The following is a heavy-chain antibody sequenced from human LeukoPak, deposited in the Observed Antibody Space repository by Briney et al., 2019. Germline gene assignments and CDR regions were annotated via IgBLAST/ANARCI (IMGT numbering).Heavy chain of an antibody. D-gene: IGHD2-2*01. Sequence: SETLSLTCTVSGYSISSGYYWGWIRQPPGKGLEWIGSIYHSGSTYYNPSLKSRVTISVDTSKNQSSLKLSSVTAADTAVYYCARVYVEYQLRVFDYWGQGTLVTVSS. V-gene: IGHV4-38-2*02. CDR3: ARVYVEYQLRVFDY. CDR1: GYSISSGYY. CDR2: IYHSGST. J-gene: IGHJ4*02.